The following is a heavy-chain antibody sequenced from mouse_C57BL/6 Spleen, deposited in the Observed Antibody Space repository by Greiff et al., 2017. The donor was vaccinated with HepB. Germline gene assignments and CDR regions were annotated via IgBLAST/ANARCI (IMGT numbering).Heavy chain of an antibody. CDR3: TKSYYGNVDY. J-gene: IGHJ2*01. D-gene: IGHD1-1*01. CDR2: IRHKANNRAT. CDR1: GFTFSDAW. V-gene: IGHV6-6*01. Sequence: DVKLVESGGGLAQPGGSMKISCAASGFTFSDAWMDWVRQSPEKGLEWVAEIRHKANNRATNYDVSVKGRFTISRAESKSSVYLQMSSLRAEDTGVYYCTKSYYGNVDYWGQGTTLTVSS.